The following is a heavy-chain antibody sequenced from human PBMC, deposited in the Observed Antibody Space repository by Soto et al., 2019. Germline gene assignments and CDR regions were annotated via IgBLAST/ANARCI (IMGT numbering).Heavy chain of an antibody. V-gene: IGHV3-23*01. J-gene: IGHJ2*01. CDR1: GFTFSSYV. Sequence: PGGSLRLSCAASGFTFSSYVILWVRQAPGKGLEWVSSISGGGDATYYADSVRGRFTISRDNSKNTLYLQMNSLRAEDTAVYYCARDRLGYWYFDLWGRGTLVTVSS. D-gene: IGHD6-19*01. CDR2: ISGGGDAT. CDR3: ARDRLGYWYFDL.